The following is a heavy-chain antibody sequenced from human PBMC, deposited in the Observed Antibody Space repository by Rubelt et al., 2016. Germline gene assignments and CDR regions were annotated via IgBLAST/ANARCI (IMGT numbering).Heavy chain of an antibody. D-gene: IGHD1-14*01. CDR1: GFTFSSYG. Sequence: QVQLVESGGGVVQPGRSLRLSCAASGFTFSSYGMHWVRQAPGKGLEWVAVISYDGSNKYYADSVKGRFTISRDNARNTLYLQMKSMIAEDTAVYYCARFYNGNYVDYWGRGTLVTVSS. J-gene: IGHJ4*02. CDR3: ARFYNGNYVDY. CDR2: ISYDGSNK. V-gene: IGHV3-30*03.